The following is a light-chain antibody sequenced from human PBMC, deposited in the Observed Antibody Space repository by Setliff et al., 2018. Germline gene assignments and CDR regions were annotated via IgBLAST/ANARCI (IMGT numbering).Light chain of an antibody. CDR2: DVS. V-gene: IGLV2-14*03. CDR1: SSDIGAYDY. J-gene: IGLJ1*01. CDR3: SSYSTRTSLDV. Sequence: QSALTQPPSVSGSPGQSITIYCIGSSSDIGAYDYVAWYQQHPGKAPKLMIYDVSHRPSGVSHRFSASKSGNTASLTISGLQVEDEADYYCSSYSTRTSLDVFGTGTKVTVL.